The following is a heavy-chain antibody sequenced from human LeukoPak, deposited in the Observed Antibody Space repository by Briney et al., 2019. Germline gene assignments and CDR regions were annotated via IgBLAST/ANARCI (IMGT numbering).Heavy chain of an antibody. Sequence: SETLSLTCTVSGGSISSYYWSWIRQPPGKGLEWIGYISNTGSTKYNPSLKSRVTISVDTSKNQFSLKLSSVTAADTAVYYCASILAYCGGDCYVLDYWGQGTLVTVSS. CDR3: ASILAYCGGDCYVLDY. V-gene: IGHV4-59*08. CDR2: ISNTGST. J-gene: IGHJ4*02. D-gene: IGHD2-21*02. CDR1: GGSISSYY.